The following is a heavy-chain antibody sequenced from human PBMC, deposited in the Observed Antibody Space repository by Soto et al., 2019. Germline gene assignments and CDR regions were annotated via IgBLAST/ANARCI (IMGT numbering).Heavy chain of an antibody. J-gene: IGHJ5*02. Sequence: ASVKVSCKASGYSFTDYHIHWVRQAPGQGLEWMGIINPSGGSTSYAQKFQGRVTMTRDTSTSTVYMELSSLRSEDTAVYYCARDARVVAATRWNWFDPWGQGTLVTVSS. V-gene: IGHV1-46*01. CDR2: INPSGGST. D-gene: IGHD2-15*01. CDR1: GYSFTDYH. CDR3: ARDARVVAATRWNWFDP.